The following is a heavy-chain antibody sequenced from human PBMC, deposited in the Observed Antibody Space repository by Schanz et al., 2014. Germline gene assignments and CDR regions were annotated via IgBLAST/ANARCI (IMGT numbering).Heavy chain of an antibody. CDR1: GGTFSSYT. CDR3: ARGPSQGYSYGHNIGAYYYGMDV. Sequence: QVQLVQSGAEVKKPGSSVKVSCTASGGTFSSYTISWIRQAPGQGLEWMGRIIPVLAIADYAQKFQGRVTITADKSTSTASMELSSLRSEDTAVYYCARGPSQGYSYGHNIGAYYYGMDVCRQGTTXTVSS. V-gene: IGHV1-69*02. CDR2: IIPVLAIA. J-gene: IGHJ6*02. D-gene: IGHD5-18*01.